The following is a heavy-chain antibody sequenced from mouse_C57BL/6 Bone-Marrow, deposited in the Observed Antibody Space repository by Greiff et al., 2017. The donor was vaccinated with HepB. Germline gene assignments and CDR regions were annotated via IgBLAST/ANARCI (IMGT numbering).Heavy chain of an antibody. Sequence: VQLVESGPGLVQPSQSLSITCTVSGFSLTSYGVHWVRQSPGKGLEWLGVIWSGGSTDYNAAFISRLSISKENSNSQVFFKMNSLQADDTAIYYCAGTMVTTGYFDVWGTGTTVTVSS. CDR2: IWSGGST. D-gene: IGHD2-2*01. J-gene: IGHJ1*03. V-gene: IGHV2-2*01. CDR3: AGTMVTTGYFDV. CDR1: GFSLTSYG.